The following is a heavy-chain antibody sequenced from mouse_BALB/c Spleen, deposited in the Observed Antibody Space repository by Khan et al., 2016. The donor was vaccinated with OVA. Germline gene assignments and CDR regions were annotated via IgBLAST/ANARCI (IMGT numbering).Heavy chain of an antibody. D-gene: IGHD2-2*01. CDR1: GFTFSSFT. CDR3: ARSNYGSFAY. J-gene: IGHJ3*01. CDR2: ISSGGDNT. Sequence: EVELVESGGGLVKPGGSLKLSCAASGFTFSSFTMSWVRQTPEKRLEWVATISSGGDNTYYPDSVKGRFPIPRDNAKNTLYLQMSSRGSEDTALYYCARSNYGSFAYWGQGTLVTVSA. V-gene: IGHV5-9*03.